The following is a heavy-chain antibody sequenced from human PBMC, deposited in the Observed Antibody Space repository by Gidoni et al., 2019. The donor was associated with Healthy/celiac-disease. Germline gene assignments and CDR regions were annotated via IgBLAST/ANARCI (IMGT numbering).Heavy chain of an antibody. J-gene: IGHJ6*02. CDR3: AREPTNPTWNYLHENYYYGMDV. D-gene: IGHD1-7*01. Sequence: QVQLVQSGAEVKKPGSSVTVSCKASGGTFSSYAISWVRQAPGQGLEWMGGIIPIFGTANYAQKFQGRVTITADESTSTAYMELSSLRSEDTAVYYCAREPTNPTWNYLHENYYYGMDVWGQGTTVTVSS. V-gene: IGHV1-69*01. CDR1: GGTFSSYA. CDR2: IIPIFGTA.